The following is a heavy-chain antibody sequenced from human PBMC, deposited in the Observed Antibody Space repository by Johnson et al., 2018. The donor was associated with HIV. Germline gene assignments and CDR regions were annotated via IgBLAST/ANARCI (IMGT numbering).Heavy chain of an antibody. J-gene: IGHJ3*02. D-gene: IGHD5-12*01. CDR2: VSFDTINK. CDR1: GFTFSRYA. V-gene: IGHV3-30*04. Sequence: QVQLVESGGGVVQPGRSLRVSCAASGFTFSRYAMHWVRQAPGKGLEWVAVVSFDTINKDYADSVKGRFTISRDNSKNTLYLQMNSLRAGDTALYYCARGSYDGDAFGIWGRGTMVTVSS. CDR3: ARGSYDGDAFGI.